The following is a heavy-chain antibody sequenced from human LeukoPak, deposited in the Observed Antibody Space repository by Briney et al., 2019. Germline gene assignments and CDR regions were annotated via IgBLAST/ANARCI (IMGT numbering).Heavy chain of an antibody. Sequence: SQSLSLTCAISGDSVSSNSAAWNWIRQSPSRGLEWLGRTYYRSKWYNDYAVSVKSRITINPDTSKNQFSLQLNSVTPEDTAVYYCAREAAYYGSGSYYDYWGQGTLVTVSS. CDR1: GDSVSSNSAA. V-gene: IGHV6-1*01. CDR2: TYYRSKWYN. D-gene: IGHD3-10*01. J-gene: IGHJ4*02. CDR3: AREAAYYGSGSYYDY.